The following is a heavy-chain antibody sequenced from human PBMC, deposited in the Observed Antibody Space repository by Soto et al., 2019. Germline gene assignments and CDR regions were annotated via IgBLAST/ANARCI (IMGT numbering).Heavy chain of an antibody. V-gene: IGHV4-34*01. Sequence: SETLSLTCAFYGVSFSGYYWILIRQPPGKGLEWIGEINHSGSTNYNPSLKSRVTISVDTSKNQFSLKLSSVTAADTAVYYCARGAKVVPAASGYYYYYMDVWGKGTTVTVSS. CDR3: ARGAKVVPAASGYYYYYMDV. CDR2: INHSGST. J-gene: IGHJ6*03. CDR1: GVSFSGYY. D-gene: IGHD2-2*01.